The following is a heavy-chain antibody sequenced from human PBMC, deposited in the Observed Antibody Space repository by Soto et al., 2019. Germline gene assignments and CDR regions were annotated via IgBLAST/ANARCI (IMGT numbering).Heavy chain of an antibody. CDR2: ISYDGSNK. CDR3: AREDGSRGDPYYYYYYGMDV. Sequence: QVQLVESGGGVVQPGRSLRLSCAASGFTFSSYAMHWVRQAPGKGLEWVAVISYDGSNKYYADSVKGRFTISRDNSKNTLYLQMNSLRAEDTAVYYCAREDGSRGDPYYYYYYGMDVWGQGTTVTVSS. CDR1: GFTFSSYA. V-gene: IGHV3-30-3*01. J-gene: IGHJ6*02. D-gene: IGHD3-10*01.